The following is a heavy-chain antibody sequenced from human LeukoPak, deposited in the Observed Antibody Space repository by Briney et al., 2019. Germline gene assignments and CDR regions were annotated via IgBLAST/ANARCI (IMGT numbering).Heavy chain of an antibody. V-gene: IGHV1-2*02. Sequence: GASVKVSCKASGYTFSNFDLNWVRQATGQGLEWMGWINPNSGGTNYAQKFQGRVTMTRDTSISTAYMELSRLRSDDTAVYYCAREWAVGAHADSCFDYWGQGTLVTVSS. CDR3: AREWAVGAHADSCFDY. CDR1: GYTFSNFD. CDR2: INPNSGGT. J-gene: IGHJ4*02. D-gene: IGHD1-26*01.